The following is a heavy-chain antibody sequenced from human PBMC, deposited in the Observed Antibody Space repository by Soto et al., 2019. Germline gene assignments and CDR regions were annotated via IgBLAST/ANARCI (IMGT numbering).Heavy chain of an antibody. CDR2: ITGSGSGYNT. CDR3: AKAEYSSHSYYGMDV. CDR1: GFTFISYA. Sequence: GGSLRLSCGASGFTFISYAISWVRLAPGKGLEWVSTITGSGSGYNTFYTDSVKGRSSISRDNSENTVYLQMNSLRAEDTAMYFCAKAEYSSHSYYGMDVWGHGTAVTVSS. V-gene: IGHV3-23*01. J-gene: IGHJ6*02. D-gene: IGHD6-6*01.